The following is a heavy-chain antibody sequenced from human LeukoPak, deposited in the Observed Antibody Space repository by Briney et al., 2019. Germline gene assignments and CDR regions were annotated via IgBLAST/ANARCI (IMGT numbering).Heavy chain of an antibody. CDR3: ARDRVRYSGSYLEGSDFDY. CDR1: GFTFSSYA. D-gene: IGHD1-26*01. J-gene: IGHJ4*02. CDR2: ISSSGSTI. V-gene: IGHV3-48*03. Sequence: GGSLRLSCAASGFTFSSYAMNWVRQAPGKGLECVSYISSSGSTIYYADSVKGRFTISRVNAKNSLYLQMNSLRSEDTAVYYCARDRVRYSGSYLEGSDFDYWGQGTLVTVSS.